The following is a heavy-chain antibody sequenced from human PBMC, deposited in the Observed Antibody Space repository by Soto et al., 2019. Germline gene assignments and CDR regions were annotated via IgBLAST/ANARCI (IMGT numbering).Heavy chain of an antibody. J-gene: IGHJ4*02. V-gene: IGHV4-38-2*01. Sequence: SETLSLTCAFSCYSIISGYYWGWIRQPPGKGLEWIGSIYHSGSTYYNPSLKSRVTISVDTSKNQFSLKLSSVTAADTAVYYCARGLRFLEWLLDPTYYFDYWGQGTLVTVSS. CDR2: IYHSGST. CDR1: CYSIISGYY. CDR3: ARGLRFLEWLLDPTYYFDY. D-gene: IGHD3-3*01.